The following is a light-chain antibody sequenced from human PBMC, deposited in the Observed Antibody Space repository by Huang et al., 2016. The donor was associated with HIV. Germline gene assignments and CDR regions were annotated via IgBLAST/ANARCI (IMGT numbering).Light chain of an antibody. V-gene: IGKV3-20*01. CDR2: GAS. CDR3: QQYGSSPPYT. J-gene: IGKJ2*01. Sequence: EIVLTQSPGTLSLSPGERATRSCRASQSVSSSYLAWYQQNPAQAPRLLIYGASSRATGIPDRFSGSGSGTDFTLTISRLEPEDFAVYYCQQYGSSPPYTFGQGTKLEIK. CDR1: QSVSSSY.